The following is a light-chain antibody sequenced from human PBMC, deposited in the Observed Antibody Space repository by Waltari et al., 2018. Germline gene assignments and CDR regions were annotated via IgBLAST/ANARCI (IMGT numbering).Light chain of an antibody. CDR3: TSYTGSNLV. V-gene: IGLV2-8*01. CDR1: SSDVGGYNY. Sequence: QSALTQPPSASGSLGQSVTISCTGTSSDVGGYNYVSWYQHHPGKGPKLLIYEVTKRPSGVPDRVSGSRSGNPASLTVSGLQAEDEADYYCTSYTGSNLVFGGGTKLTVL. CDR2: EVT. J-gene: IGLJ3*02.